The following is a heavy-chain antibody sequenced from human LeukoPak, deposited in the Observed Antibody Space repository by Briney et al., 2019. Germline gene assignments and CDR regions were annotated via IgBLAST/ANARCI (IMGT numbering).Heavy chain of an antibody. CDR1: GGTFSSYA. V-gene: IGHV1-69*04. D-gene: IGHD3-22*01. Sequence: GSSVKVSCKASGGTFSSYAISWVRQAPGQGLEWMGRIIPILGIANYAQKFQGRVTITADKSTSTAYMELSSLRSEDTAVYYCARGLGTYDSSDLTWPMISFWGQGTLVTVSS. CDR2: IIPILGIA. J-gene: IGHJ4*02. CDR3: ARGLGTYDSSDLTWPMISF.